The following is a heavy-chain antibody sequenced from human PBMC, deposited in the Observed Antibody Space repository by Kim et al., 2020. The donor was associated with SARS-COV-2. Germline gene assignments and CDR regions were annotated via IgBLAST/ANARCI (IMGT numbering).Heavy chain of an antibody. CDR1: GYSFTSYW. Sequence: GESLKISCKGFGYSFTSYWISWVRQMPGKGLEWMGRIDPSDSYANYSPSFQGHVTISADKSISTAYLQWSSLKASDTAIYYCARRDLYSYGLGAYYYFDLWGRGTLVTVSS. CDR3: ARRDLYSYGLGAYYYFDL. D-gene: IGHD5-18*01. CDR2: IDPSDSYA. V-gene: IGHV5-10-1*01. J-gene: IGHJ2*01.